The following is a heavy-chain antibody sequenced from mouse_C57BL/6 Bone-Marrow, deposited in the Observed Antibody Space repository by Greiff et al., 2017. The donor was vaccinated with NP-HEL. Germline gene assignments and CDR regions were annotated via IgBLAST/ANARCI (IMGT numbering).Heavy chain of an antibody. J-gene: IGHJ2*01. Sequence: QVQLQQPGAELVRPGTSVKLSCKASGYTFTSYWMHWVKQRPGQGLEWIGVIDPSDSYTNYNQKFKGKATLTVDTSSSTAYMQLSSLTSEDSAVYYCASPYFWGQGTTLTGSS. CDR2: IDPSDSYT. CDR1: GYTFTSYW. V-gene: IGHV1-59*01. CDR3: ASPYF.